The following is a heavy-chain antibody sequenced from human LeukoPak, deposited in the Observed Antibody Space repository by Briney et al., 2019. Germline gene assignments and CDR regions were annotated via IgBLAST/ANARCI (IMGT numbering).Heavy chain of an antibody. CDR2: IIPNFGPA. CDR1: VCTFSSYA. V-gene: IGHV1-69*13. D-gene: IGHD6-13*01. Sequence: SSVKVSHKASVCTFSSYAISWVRQAPGQGLEWMGGIIPNFGPATYAKTSQGSVKITSDESTSTACTELSSLRSEDTAVYYCAGVILGYSSSWSDSNYYGMDVWGQGTTVTVSS. CDR3: AGVILGYSSSWSDSNYYGMDV. J-gene: IGHJ6*02.